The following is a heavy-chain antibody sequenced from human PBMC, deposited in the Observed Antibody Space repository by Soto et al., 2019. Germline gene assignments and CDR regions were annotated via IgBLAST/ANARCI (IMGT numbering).Heavy chain of an antibody. J-gene: IGHJ4*02. D-gene: IGHD2-15*01. Sequence: GGSLRLSCAASGFTFSSYAMHWVRQAPGKGLEWVAVISYDGSNKYYADSVKGRFTISRDNSKNTLYLQMNSLRAEDTAVYYCARDGIVVVAATPPPFDYWGQGTLVTVSS. CDR1: GFTFSSYA. V-gene: IGHV3-30-3*01. CDR3: ARDGIVVVAATPPPFDY. CDR2: ISYDGSNK.